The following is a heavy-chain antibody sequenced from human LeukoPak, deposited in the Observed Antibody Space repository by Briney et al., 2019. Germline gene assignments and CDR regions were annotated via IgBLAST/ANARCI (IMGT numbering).Heavy chain of an antibody. CDR2: ISSSSSYI. Sequence: GGSLRLSCAASGFTFFSYTMNWVHQAPGKGLEWVSSISSSSSYICYADSVKGRFTISRDDAKNSLSLQMNSLRAEDTAVYYCARSGIKMVRGVIIKSPYHMDVWGKGTTVTVSS. J-gene: IGHJ6*03. V-gene: IGHV3-21*01. D-gene: IGHD3-10*01. CDR1: GFTFFSYT. CDR3: ARSGIKMVRGVIIKSPYHMDV.